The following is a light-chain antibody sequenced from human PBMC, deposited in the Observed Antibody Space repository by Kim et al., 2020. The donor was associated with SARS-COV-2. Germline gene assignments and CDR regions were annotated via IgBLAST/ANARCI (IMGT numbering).Light chain of an antibody. V-gene: IGLV3-21*04. CDR3: QVWDSSSVHRV. Sequence: AQGKTAKITGAGDNIESKSVHWYQQKPGQAPVLVISCDSDRPSGIPERLSGSNSDNTATLTISEVEAGDEADYYCQVWDSSSVHRVFGGGTQLTVL. CDR2: CDS. CDR1: NIESKS. J-gene: IGLJ2*01.